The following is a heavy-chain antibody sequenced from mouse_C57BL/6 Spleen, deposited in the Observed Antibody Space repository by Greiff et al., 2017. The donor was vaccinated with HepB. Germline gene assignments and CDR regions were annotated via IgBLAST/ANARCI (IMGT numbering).Heavy chain of an antibody. V-gene: IGHV14-3*01. D-gene: IGHD1-1*01. CDR2: IDPANGNT. CDR3: AFITTVVATGFDY. CDR1: GFNIENTY. Sequence: EVKLQQSVAELVRPGASVKLSCTASGFNIENTYMHWVKQRPEQGLEWIGRIDPANGNTKYAPKFQGKATITADTSSNTAYLQLSSLTSEDTAIYYCAFITTVVATGFDYWGQGTTLTVSS. J-gene: IGHJ2*01.